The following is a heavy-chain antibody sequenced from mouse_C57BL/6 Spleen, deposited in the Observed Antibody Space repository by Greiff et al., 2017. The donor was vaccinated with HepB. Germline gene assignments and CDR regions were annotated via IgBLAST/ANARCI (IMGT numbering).Heavy chain of an antibody. D-gene: IGHD1-1*01. Sequence: VQLKQSGAELARPGASVKLSCKASGYTFTSYGISWVKQRTGQGLEWIGEIYPRSGNTYYNEKFKGKATLTADKSSSTAYMELRSLTSEDSAVYFCARSGYYGSSGGWYFDVWGTGTTVTVSS. CDR2: IYPRSGNT. CDR3: ARSGYYGSSGGWYFDV. V-gene: IGHV1-81*01. CDR1: GYTFTSYG. J-gene: IGHJ1*03.